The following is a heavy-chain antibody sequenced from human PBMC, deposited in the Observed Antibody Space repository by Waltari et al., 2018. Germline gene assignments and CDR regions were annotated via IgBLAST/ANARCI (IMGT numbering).Heavy chain of an antibody. D-gene: IGHD5-12*01. CDR3: ARDRQVEGYNYPRDYYYYYGMDV. CDR2: IYYSGST. V-gene: IGHV4-59*01. CDR1: GGSISSYY. Sequence: QVQLQESGPGLVQPSETLSLTCTVSGGSISSYYWSWFRQPPGKGLEWIGYIYYSGSTNYNPSLKSRVTISVDTSKNQFSLKLSSVTAADTAVYYCARDRQVEGYNYPRDYYYYYGMDVWGQGTTVTVSS. J-gene: IGHJ6*02.